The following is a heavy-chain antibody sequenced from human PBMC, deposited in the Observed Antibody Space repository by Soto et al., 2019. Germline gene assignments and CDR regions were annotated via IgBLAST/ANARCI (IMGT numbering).Heavy chain of an antibody. D-gene: IGHD4-17*01. J-gene: IGHJ4*02. Sequence: PGGSLRLSCEVSGFTLSNSGIHWVRQAPDKELEWVATIAYEGKTANYADSAKGRFTISRDISKSTVYLQMNSLRREDTATYYCAKSTSGYGGASDFWGQGTVVTVSS. V-gene: IGHV3-30*18. CDR1: GFTLSNSG. CDR2: IAYEGKTA. CDR3: AKSTSGYGGASDF.